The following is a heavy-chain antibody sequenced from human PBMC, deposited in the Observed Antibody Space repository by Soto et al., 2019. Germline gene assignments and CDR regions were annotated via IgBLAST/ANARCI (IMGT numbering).Heavy chain of an antibody. CDR1: GFTFSSYS. Sequence: GGSLRLSCAASGFTFSSYSMNWVRQAPGKGLEWVSSISSSSSYIYYADSVKGRFTISRDNAKNSLYLQMNSLRAEDTAVYYCARDPLTYYYDSSGYTTIDYWGQGTLVTVSS. V-gene: IGHV3-21*01. CDR3: ARDPLTYYYDSSGYTTIDY. J-gene: IGHJ4*02. D-gene: IGHD3-22*01. CDR2: ISSSSSYI.